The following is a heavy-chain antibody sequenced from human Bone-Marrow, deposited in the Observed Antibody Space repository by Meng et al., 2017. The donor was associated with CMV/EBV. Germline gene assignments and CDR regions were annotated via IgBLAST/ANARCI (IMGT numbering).Heavy chain of an antibody. J-gene: IGHJ4*02. Sequence: GGPLRLPWAASGFTFSSYSLNWVRQAPGKGLEWVSSISSSSSYIYYADSVKGRFTISRDNAKNSLYLQMNSLRAEDTAVYYCARDLYCSSTSCYHYWGQGTLVTVSS. CDR1: GFTFSSYS. CDR2: ISSSSSYI. V-gene: IGHV3-21*01. D-gene: IGHD2-2*01. CDR3: ARDLYCSSTSCYHY.